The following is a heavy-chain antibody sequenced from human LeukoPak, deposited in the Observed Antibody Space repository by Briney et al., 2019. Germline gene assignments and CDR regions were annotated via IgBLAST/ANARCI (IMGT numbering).Heavy chain of an antibody. V-gene: IGHV3-23*01. J-gene: IGHJ4*02. CDR3: AKERASRLPFDY. CDR2: ISASGGTT. Sequence: GGSLRISCAASGFTFSNYGMNWVRQAPGKGLERVTAISASGGTTYYADYVKGRFTIFRDNAKDTLYLQMNSLRAEDTALYYCAKERASRLPFDYWGQGTLVTVSS. CDR1: GFTFSNYG. D-gene: IGHD6-25*01.